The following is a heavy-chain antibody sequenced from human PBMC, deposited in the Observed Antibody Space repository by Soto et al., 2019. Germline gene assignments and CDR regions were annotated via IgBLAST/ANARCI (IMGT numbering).Heavy chain of an antibody. V-gene: IGHV6-1*01. CDR3: ARDHGTTFAY. D-gene: IGHD1-1*01. Sequence: QIQLQQSGPGLVKLSQTLSLTFAISGASVSSNSATWNWIRQSPSRGLEWLGRTYYRSDWYSDYALSVKGRIPINPDTTKNQFSLQLNSVTPEDTAVYYCARDHGTTFAYWGQGTLVTVSS. CDR2: TYYRSDWYS. J-gene: IGHJ4*02. CDR1: GASVSSNSAT.